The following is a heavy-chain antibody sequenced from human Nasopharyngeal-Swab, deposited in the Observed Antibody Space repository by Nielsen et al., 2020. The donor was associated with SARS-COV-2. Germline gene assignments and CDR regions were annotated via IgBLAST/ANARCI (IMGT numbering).Heavy chain of an antibody. CDR1: GFTFSSYE. Sequence: GGSLRLSCAASGFTFSSYEMNWVRQAPGKGLEWVSYISSSGSTIYYADSAKGRFTISRDNAKNSLYLQMNSLRAEDTAVYYCARDKARYNWNLSLGWYFDLWGRGTLVTVSS. J-gene: IGHJ2*01. D-gene: IGHD1-20*01. V-gene: IGHV3-48*03. CDR2: ISSSGSTI. CDR3: ARDKARYNWNLSLGWYFDL.